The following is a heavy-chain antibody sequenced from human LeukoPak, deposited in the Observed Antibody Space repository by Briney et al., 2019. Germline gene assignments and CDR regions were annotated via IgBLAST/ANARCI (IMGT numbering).Heavy chain of an antibody. Sequence: GGSLRLSCAASGFTFSRNWMSWVRQAPGKGLEWVANIKQDGSEKYYVDSVKGRFTISRDNAKNSLYLQMNSLRAEDTAVYYCARKEVFGVVIAADYYMDVWGKGTTVTVSS. CDR1: GFTFSRNW. CDR3: ARKEVFGVVIAADYYMDV. CDR2: IKQDGSEK. V-gene: IGHV3-7*01. J-gene: IGHJ6*03. D-gene: IGHD3-3*01.